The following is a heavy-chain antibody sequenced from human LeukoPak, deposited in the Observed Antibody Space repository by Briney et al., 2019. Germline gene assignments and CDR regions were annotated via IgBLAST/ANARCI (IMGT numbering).Heavy chain of an antibody. V-gene: IGHV3-43*02. J-gene: IGHJ4*02. CDR3: AREAGKFDY. CDR2: ISGYGVST. CDR1: GLPISGFA. D-gene: IGHD6-13*01. Sequence: GGSLTLSCVASGLPISGFAMHWVRQAPGQGLEWVSRISGYGVSTFFTASVKGRFSISRDNSKNSLFLEMSSLRTEDTAMYYCAREAGKFDYWGQGTLVAVSS.